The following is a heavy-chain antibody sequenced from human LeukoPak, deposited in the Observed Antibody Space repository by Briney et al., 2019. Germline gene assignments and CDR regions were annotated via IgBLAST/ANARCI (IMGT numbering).Heavy chain of an antibody. Sequence: SETLSLTCTVSGGSISSYYWNWIQQPAGRGLEWIGRIYTSGNTNYNPSLKGRVTISVDTSKNQFSLKLSSVTAADTAVYYCARDACSGGGCQTGWFDPWGQGTLVTVSS. D-gene: IGHD2-15*01. CDR3: ARDACSGGGCQTGWFDP. V-gene: IGHV4-4*07. J-gene: IGHJ5*02. CDR1: GGSISSYY. CDR2: IYTSGNT.